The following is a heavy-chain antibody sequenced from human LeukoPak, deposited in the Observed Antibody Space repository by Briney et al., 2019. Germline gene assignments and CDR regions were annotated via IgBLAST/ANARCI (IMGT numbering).Heavy chain of an antibody. D-gene: IGHD2-15*01. Sequence: ASVKVSCKASGYTFTSYDINWVRQATGQGLEWMGWMNPNSGNTGYAQKFQGRVTMTRNTSISTAFMELSSLRSEDTAVYYCATAKTLLARLRYYFYFGMGGWGQGTTVTVSS. J-gene: IGHJ6*02. V-gene: IGHV1-8*01. CDR1: GYTFTSYD. CDR2: MNPNSGNT. CDR3: ATAKTLLARLRYYFYFGMGG.